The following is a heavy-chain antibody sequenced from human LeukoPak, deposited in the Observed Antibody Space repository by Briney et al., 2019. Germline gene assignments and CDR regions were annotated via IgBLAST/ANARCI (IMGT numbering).Heavy chain of an antibody. Sequence: GGSLRLSCAASGFTFSGYGMSWVRQAPGKGLEWVSIISDNGGSTYYADSVKGRFTISRDNSKNTLHLEMNSLRVGDTAVYYCVTRGTTATKYIENWGQGTLVTVS. V-gene: IGHV3-23*01. CDR3: VTRGTTATKYIEN. D-gene: IGHD1/OR15-1a*01. CDR2: ISDNGGST. CDR1: GFTFSGYG. J-gene: IGHJ4*02.